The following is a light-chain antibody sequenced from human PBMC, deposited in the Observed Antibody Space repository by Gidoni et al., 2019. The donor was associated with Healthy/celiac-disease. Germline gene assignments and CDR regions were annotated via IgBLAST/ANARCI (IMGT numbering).Light chain of an antibody. V-gene: IGLV3-21*02. J-gene: IGLJ2*01. CDR3: QVWDSSSDHPEV. Sequence: SDVLTQPPSISVAPGQAARITCGGNNIGSKSVHWYQQKPGQAPVLVVYDDSDRPSGIPERFSGSNSGNTATLTISRVEAGDEADYYCQVWDSSSDHPEVFGGGTKLTVL. CDR1: NIGSKS. CDR2: DDS.